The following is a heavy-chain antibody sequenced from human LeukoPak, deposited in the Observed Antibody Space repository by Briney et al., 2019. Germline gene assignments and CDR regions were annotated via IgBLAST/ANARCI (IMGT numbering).Heavy chain of an antibody. D-gene: IGHD5-12*01. J-gene: IGHJ4*02. Sequence: ASVTVSFTASGSTFTDDYIHWVRQAPGQGLEWMGSINPTGDGTHYAQKFQGRITMTRDTSITTAYMELSSLRSDDTAVYYCARDPSEDMVAYFDYWGQGTLVTVSS. V-gene: IGHV1-2*02. CDR2: INPTGDGT. CDR3: ARDPSEDMVAYFDY. CDR1: GSTFTDDY.